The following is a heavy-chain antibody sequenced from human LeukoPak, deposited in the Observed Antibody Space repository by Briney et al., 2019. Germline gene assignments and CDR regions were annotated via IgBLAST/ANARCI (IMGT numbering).Heavy chain of an antibody. Sequence: SETLSLTCTVSGGSISSYYWSWIRQPPGKGLKWIGYIYYSGSTNYNPSLKSRVTISVDTSKNQFSLKLSSVTAADTAVYYCARKVPSKYYCDSVGFDPWGQGTLVTVSS. D-gene: IGHD3-22*01. CDR1: GGSISSYY. V-gene: IGHV4-59*01. J-gene: IGHJ5*02. CDR3: ARKVPSKYYCDSVGFDP. CDR2: IYYSGST.